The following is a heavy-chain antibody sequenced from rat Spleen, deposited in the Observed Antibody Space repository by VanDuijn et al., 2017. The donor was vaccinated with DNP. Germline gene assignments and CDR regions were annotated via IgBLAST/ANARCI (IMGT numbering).Heavy chain of an antibody. CDR1: GFTFSDYY. Sequence: EVQLVESGGGLVQPGRSLKLSCAASGFTFSDYYMAWVRQAPTKGLEWVASISTVGDNSYYRDSVKGRFTISRDNAKNTLYLQMNSLRSEDTATYYCARVNNNLYYGLDAWGQGTSVTVSS. V-gene: IGHV5-25*01. CDR2: ISTVGDNS. CDR3: ARVNNNLYYGLDA. D-gene: IGHD1-10*01. J-gene: IGHJ4*01.